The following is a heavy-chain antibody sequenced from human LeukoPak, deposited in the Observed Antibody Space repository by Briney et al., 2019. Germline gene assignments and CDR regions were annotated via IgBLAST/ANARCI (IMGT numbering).Heavy chain of an antibody. J-gene: IGHJ4*02. CDR1: GGSISSYY. CDR3: ARSYPIQLLGFDY. D-gene: IGHD5-18*01. V-gene: IGHV4-59*12. Sequence: PSETLSLTCTVSGGSISSYYWSWIRQPPGKGLEWIGYIYYSGSTNYNPSLKSRVTISVDTSKNQISLKLSSVTAADTAVYYCARSYPIQLLGFDYWGQGTLVTVSS. CDR2: IYYSGST.